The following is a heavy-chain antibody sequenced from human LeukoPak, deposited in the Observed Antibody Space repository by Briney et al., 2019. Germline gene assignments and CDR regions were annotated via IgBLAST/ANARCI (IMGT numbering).Heavy chain of an antibody. CDR3: ARDPNDYGDYPAFDY. CDR1: GFTFSSYG. Sequence: GGSLRLSCAASGFTFSSYGMHWVRQAPGKGLEWVAVIWYDGSNKYCADSVKGRFTISRDNSKNTLYLQMNSLRAEDTAVYYCARDPNDYGDYPAFDYWGQGTLVTVSS. CDR2: IWYDGSNK. J-gene: IGHJ4*02. D-gene: IGHD4-17*01. V-gene: IGHV3-33*01.